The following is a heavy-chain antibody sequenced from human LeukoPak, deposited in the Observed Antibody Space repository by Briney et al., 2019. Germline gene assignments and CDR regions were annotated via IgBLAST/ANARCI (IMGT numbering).Heavy chain of an antibody. CDR1: GYTLTELS. Sequence: ASVKVSCTVSGYTLTELSMHWVRQAPGKGLEWMGAFDPEDGETIYAQKFQGRVTMTEDTSTDTAYKELSSLRSEDTAVYYCATDLGCSSTSCSDYWGQGTLVTVSS. CDR2: FDPEDGET. D-gene: IGHD2-2*01. CDR3: ATDLGCSSTSCSDY. J-gene: IGHJ4*02. V-gene: IGHV1-24*01.